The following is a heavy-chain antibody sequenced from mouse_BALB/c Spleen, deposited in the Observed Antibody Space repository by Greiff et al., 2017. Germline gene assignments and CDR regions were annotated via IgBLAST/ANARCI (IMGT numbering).Heavy chain of an antibody. J-gene: IGHJ1*01. V-gene: IGHV5-12-1*01. CDR2: ISSGGGST. CDR1: GFAFSSYD. CDR3: ARQPTGSYWYFDV. Sequence: EVKVVESGGGLVKPGGSLKLSCAASGFAFSSYDMSWVRQTPEKRLEWVAYISSGGGSTYYPDTVKGRFTISRDNAKNTLYLQMSSLKSEDTAMYYCARQPTGSYWYFDVWGAGTTVTVSS.